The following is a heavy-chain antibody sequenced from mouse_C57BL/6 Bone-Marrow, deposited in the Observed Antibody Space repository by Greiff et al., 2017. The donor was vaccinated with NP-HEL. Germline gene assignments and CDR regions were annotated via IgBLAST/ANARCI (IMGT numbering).Heavy chain of an antibody. V-gene: IGHV1-81*01. CDR2: IYPRSGNT. D-gene: IGHD1-1*01. CDR3: ARCPYYYGSNDY. CDR1: GYTFTSYG. Sequence: VKLMESGAELARPGASVKLSCKASGYTFTSYGISWVKQRTGQGLEWIGEIYPRSGNTYYNEKFKGKATLTADKSSSTAYMELRSLTSEDSAVYFCARCPYYYGSNDYWGQGTTLTVSS. J-gene: IGHJ2*01.